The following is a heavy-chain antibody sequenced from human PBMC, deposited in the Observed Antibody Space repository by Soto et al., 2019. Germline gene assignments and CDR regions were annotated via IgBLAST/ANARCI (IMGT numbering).Heavy chain of an antibody. CDR2: INHSGST. CDR1: GGSFSGYY. D-gene: IGHD3-10*01. Sequence: PSETLSLTCAVYGGSFSGYYWSWIRQPPGKGLEWIGEINHSGSTNYNPSLKSRVTISVDTSKNQFSLKLSSVTAADTAVYYCARVGSRVTIVRGTPARYYGMDVWGQGTTVTVS. J-gene: IGHJ6*02. V-gene: IGHV4-34*01. CDR3: ARVGSRVTIVRGTPARYYGMDV.